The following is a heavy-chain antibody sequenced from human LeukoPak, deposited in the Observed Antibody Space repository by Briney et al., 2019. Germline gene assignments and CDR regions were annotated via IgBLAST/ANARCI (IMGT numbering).Heavy chain of an antibody. CDR3: SEGLAY. V-gene: IGHV3-15*01. CDR2: ITTTAHGATT. Sequence: GGSLRLSCAASGFTFSSYAMSWVRQPPGKGLEWVGRITTTAHGATTDYAAPVKGRFTISRDDSKNTVYLQMNSLKTEDTALYYCSEGLAYWGQGTLVTVSS. J-gene: IGHJ4*02. CDR1: GFTFSSYA.